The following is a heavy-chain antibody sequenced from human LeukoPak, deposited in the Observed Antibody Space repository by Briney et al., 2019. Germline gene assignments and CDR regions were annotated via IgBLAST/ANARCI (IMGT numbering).Heavy chain of an antibody. Sequence: GGSLRLSCAASGFTFSTYSMSWVRQAPGKGLEWVSSISSSSSFIYYADSVKGRFAISRDNAKNSLYLQMNSLRAEDTAVYYCAKDPTHYRVWDYYETIGLSYWGQGTLVTVFS. V-gene: IGHV3-21*01. J-gene: IGHJ4*02. CDR2: ISSSSSFI. D-gene: IGHD3-22*01. CDR3: AKDPTHYRVWDYYETIGLSY. CDR1: GFTFSTYS.